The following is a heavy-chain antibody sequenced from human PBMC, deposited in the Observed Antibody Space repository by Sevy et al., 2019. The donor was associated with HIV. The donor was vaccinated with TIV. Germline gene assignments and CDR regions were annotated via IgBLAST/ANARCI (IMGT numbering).Heavy chain of an antibody. CDR3: TRGEVQLWPSGFDY. V-gene: IGHV4-4*07. Sequence: SETLSLTCTVSGDSISSYYWSWIRQHAGKGLEWIGRIYTSGRTNYNPSLKSRVTMSVDTSKNQFSLKLRSVTAADTAVYFCTRGEVQLWPSGFDYWGQGTLVTVSS. J-gene: IGHJ4*02. CDR2: IYTSGRT. D-gene: IGHD1-1*01. CDR1: GDSISSYY.